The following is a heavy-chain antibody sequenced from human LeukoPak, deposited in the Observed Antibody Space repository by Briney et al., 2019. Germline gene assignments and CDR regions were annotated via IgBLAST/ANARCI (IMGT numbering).Heavy chain of an antibody. V-gene: IGHV3-21*01. Sequence: GGSLRLSCAASGFTFSSYSMNWVRQAPGKGLEWVSSISGSSSYIYYADSVKGRFTISRDNAKNSLYLQMNSLRAEDTAVYYCARVPADYWGQGTLVTVSS. D-gene: IGHD2-2*01. CDR2: ISGSSSYI. CDR1: GFTFSSYS. CDR3: ARVPADY. J-gene: IGHJ4*02.